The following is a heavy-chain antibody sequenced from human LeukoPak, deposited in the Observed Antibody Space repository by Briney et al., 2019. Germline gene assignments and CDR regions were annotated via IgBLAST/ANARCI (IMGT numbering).Heavy chain of an antibody. CDR1: GFTFSSYW. Sequence: GGSLRLSCAASGFTFSSYWMSWVRQAPGKGLEWVASINQDVSEKYYVDSVKGRFTISRDNAKNSLYLQVNSLRADDTAVYYCARGGWGFDYWGQGTLVTVSS. CDR3: ARGGWGFDY. J-gene: IGHJ4*02. CDR2: INQDVSEK. V-gene: IGHV3-7*05. D-gene: IGHD6-19*01.